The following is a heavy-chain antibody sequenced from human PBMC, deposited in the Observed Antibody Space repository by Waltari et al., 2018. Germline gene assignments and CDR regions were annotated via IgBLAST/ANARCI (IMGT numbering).Heavy chain of an antibody. V-gene: IGHV4-38-2*01. J-gene: IGHJ4*02. CDR1: GYSINSGYF. CDR3: TRQVLGYCTSAACRRLES. CDR2: SYHSGTT. Sequence: QVQLQESGPGLVKPSETLSLTCDVSGYSINSGYFWGWIRQPPGKGLEGIATSYHSGTTFYYPSLTSRVTTTMDTSKNQFSLKLKAVTAADTAVYYCTRQVLGYCTSAACRRLESWGQGTLVTVSS. D-gene: IGHD2-2*03.